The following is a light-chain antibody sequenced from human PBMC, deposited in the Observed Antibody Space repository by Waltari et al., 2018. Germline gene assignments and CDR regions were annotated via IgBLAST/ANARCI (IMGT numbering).Light chain of an antibody. Sequence: SSELTQDPAVSVALGQTVRITCQGDSLRTYYVSWFQQKAGQAPTLVLDGKNNRPSGIPDRFSASTSGSRASLTIIGAQAEDEADYYCHSRDSNGDVLIGGGTKVTVV. CDR1: SLRTYY. CDR2: GKN. V-gene: IGLV3-19*01. J-gene: IGLJ2*01. CDR3: HSRDSNGDVL.